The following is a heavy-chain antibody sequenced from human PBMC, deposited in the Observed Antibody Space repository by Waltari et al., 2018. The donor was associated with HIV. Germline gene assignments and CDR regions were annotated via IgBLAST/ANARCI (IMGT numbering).Heavy chain of an antibody. V-gene: IGHV3-49*04. J-gene: IGHJ1*01. D-gene: IGHD3-10*01. CDR1: GFTFGDYA. CDR3: TRDSIYYYGSGSYFQH. CDR2: FRSKAYGGTT. Sequence: ELQLVESGGGLGQPGRSLRLSCTASGFTFGDYAMSWVRQAPGKGLEVVGFFRSKAYGGTTEYAASVKGRFTISRDDSKSIAYLQMNSLKTEDTAVYYCTRDSIYYYGSGSYFQHWGQGTLVTVSS.